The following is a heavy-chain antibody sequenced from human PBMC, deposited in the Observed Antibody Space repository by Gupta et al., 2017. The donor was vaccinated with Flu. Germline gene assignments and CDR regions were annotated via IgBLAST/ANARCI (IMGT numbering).Heavy chain of an antibody. CDR2: IKQDGSEK. CDR3: ARDGDSSGYYYFYYGMDV. Sequence: GKGLEWVANIKQDGSEKYYVDSVKGRFTISRDNAKNSLYLQMNSLRAEDTAVYYCARDGDSSGYYYFYYGMDVWGQGTTVTVSS. D-gene: IGHD3-22*01. V-gene: IGHV3-7*01. J-gene: IGHJ6*02.